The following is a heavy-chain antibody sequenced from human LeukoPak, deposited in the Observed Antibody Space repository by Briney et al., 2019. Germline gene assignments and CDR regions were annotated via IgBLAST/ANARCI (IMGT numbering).Heavy chain of an antibody. D-gene: IGHD1-14*01. CDR3: ARRGSGASLEYYFDL. Sequence: ASVKASCKASGYTFTAYYLHWVRQAPGQGLEWMGLINPNSGGTNYAQKFQGRVTMTRDTSISTAYMELSKLTSDDTAVYYCARRGSGASLEYYFDLWGRGILVTVSS. CDR2: INPNSGGT. J-gene: IGHJ2*01. V-gene: IGHV1-2*02. CDR1: GYTFTAYY.